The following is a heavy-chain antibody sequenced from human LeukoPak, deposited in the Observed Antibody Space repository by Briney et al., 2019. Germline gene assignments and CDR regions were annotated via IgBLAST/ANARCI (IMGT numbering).Heavy chain of an antibody. V-gene: IGHV3-33*01. J-gene: IGHJ4*02. D-gene: IGHD6-6*01. CDR3: ARDPRSSSSYRFDY. CDR1: GFIFSSYG. Sequence: GGSLRLSCAASGFIFSSYGMHWVRQAPGKGLEWVAVIWNDGGNKYYADSVKGRFTVSRDNSKNTLYLQMNSLRAEDTAVYHCARDPRSSSSYRFDYWGQGTLVTVTS. CDR2: IWNDGGNK.